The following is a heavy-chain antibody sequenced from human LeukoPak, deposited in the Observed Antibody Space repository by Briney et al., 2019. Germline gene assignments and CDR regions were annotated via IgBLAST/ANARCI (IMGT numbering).Heavy chain of an antibody. CDR2: IKQDGSEK. J-gene: IGHJ3*02. V-gene: IGHV3-7*01. Sequence: GGSLRLSCAASGFTFSNLWMSWVRQAPGRGLQWVANIKQDGSEKYYGDSVKGRFTISRDNAENSLYLQMNSLRAEDTAVYYCARARGFDIWGQGTMVTVSS. D-gene: IGHD3-10*01. CDR3: ARARGFDI. CDR1: GFTFSNLW.